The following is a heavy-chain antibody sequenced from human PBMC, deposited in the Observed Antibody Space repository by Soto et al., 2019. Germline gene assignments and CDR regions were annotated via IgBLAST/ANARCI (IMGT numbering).Heavy chain of an antibody. CDR1: GGSISSGGYY. V-gene: IGHV4-31*03. D-gene: IGHD6-13*01. CDR3: ARFSSSWLTYFDY. CDR2: IYYSGST. J-gene: IGHJ4*02. Sequence: QVQLQESGPGLVKPSQTLSLTCTVSGGSISSGGYYWSWIRQHPGKGLEWIGYIYYSGSTYYNPSLKSRVTISVDTSKNQVSLKLSSVTAADTAVYYCARFSSSWLTYFDYWGQGTLVTVSS.